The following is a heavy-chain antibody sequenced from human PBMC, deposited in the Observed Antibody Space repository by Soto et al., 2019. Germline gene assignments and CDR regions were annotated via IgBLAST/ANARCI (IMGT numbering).Heavy chain of an antibody. D-gene: IGHD3-10*01. V-gene: IGHV3-11*01. CDR2: ISSSGSTI. J-gene: IGHJ6*02. CDR3: ARDQKTGGNSRLRDYYYYGMDV. CDR1: GFTFSDYY. Sequence: QVQLVESGGGLVKPGGSLRLSCAASGFTFSDYYMSWIRQAPGKGLEWVSYISSSGSTIYYADSVKGRFTISRDNAKNSLYLQMNSLRAEDTAVYYCARDQKTGGNSRLRDYYYYGMDVWGQGTTVTVSS.